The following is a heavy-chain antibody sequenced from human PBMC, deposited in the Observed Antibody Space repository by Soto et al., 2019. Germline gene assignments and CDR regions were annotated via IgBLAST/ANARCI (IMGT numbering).Heavy chain of an antibody. CDR2: IYPGDSDT. D-gene: IGHD1-1*01. CDR1: GYRFTSYW. J-gene: IGHJ5*02. V-gene: IGHV5-51*01. Sequence: EVQLVQSGAEVKKPGESLKISCKGSGYRFTSYWIGWVRQMPGKGLEWMGIIYPGDSDTRYRPSLRGQVTISADKSISTAYLQWSSLKASDTASYYCARAIEMSTIGWFDPWGQGTLVTVSS. CDR3: ARAIEMSTIGWFDP.